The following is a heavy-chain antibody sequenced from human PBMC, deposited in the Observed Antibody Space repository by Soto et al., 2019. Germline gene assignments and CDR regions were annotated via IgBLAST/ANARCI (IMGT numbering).Heavy chain of an antibody. D-gene: IGHD1-26*01. V-gene: IGHV3-33*01. CDR2: IWYDGSNK. Sequence: GGSLRLSCAASGFTFSSYGMHWARQAPGKGLEWVAVIWYDGSNKYYTDSVKGRFTISRDNSENTLYLQMNSLRAEDTAVYYCARDRGQYSGLFDYWGQGTLVTVSS. J-gene: IGHJ4*02. CDR3: ARDRGQYSGLFDY. CDR1: GFTFSSYG.